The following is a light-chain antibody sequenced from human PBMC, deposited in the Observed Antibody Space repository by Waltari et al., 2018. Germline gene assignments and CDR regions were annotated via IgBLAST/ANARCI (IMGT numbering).Light chain of an antibody. Sequence: SALTQPRSVSGSPGQSVTISCTGTTSDVGGYNYVSWYQHHPGKAPKLMIFDVTQRPSGVPDRFPGSKSANTASLTISVLQAEDEADYYCCSFAGTYTWVFGGGTKVTVL. CDR1: TSDVGGYNY. CDR3: CSFAGTYTWV. J-gene: IGLJ3*02. CDR2: DVT. V-gene: IGLV2-11*01.